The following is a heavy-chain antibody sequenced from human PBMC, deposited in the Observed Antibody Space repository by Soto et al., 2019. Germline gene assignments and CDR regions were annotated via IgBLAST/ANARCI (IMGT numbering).Heavy chain of an antibody. J-gene: IGHJ4*02. CDR2: ISAYNGNT. V-gene: IGHV1-18*01. CDR1: GYTFTSYG. Sequence: ASVKVSCKASGYTFTSYGISWVRQAPGQGLEWMGWISAYNGNTNYAQKLQGRVTMTTDTSTSTAYMELRSLRSDDTAVYYCARVPITIFGVVISFSDFDYWGQGTLVTVSS. D-gene: IGHD3-3*01. CDR3: ARVPITIFGVVISFSDFDY.